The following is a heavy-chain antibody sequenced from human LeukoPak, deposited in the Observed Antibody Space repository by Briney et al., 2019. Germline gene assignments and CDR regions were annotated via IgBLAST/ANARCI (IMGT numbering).Heavy chain of an antibody. CDR1: GGTFSSYT. V-gene: IGHV1-69*02. CDR3: ARPLGYDSSGYFGY. Sequence: SVKVSCKASGGTFSSYTISWVRQAPGQGLEWMGRIIPILGIANYAQKFQGRVTITADKSTSTAYMELSSLRSEDTAVYYCARPLGYDSSGYFGYWGQGTLVTVSS. CDR2: IIPILGIA. J-gene: IGHJ4*02. D-gene: IGHD3-22*01.